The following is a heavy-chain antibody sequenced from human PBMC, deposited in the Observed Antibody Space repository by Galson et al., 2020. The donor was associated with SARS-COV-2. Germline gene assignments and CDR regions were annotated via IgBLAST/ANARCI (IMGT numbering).Heavy chain of an antibody. CDR3: SASLYSTWNYVDS. CDR2: IYYSGDT. Sequence: SETLSLTCTVSGGSISRSSYCWGWIRQPPGKGLEWIGSIYYSGDTYYNPSLKSRVTVSVDTSKSHFSLRLSSVTAADTAVYYCSASLYSTWNYVDSWGQGTLVTVSS. V-gene: IGHV4-39*07. J-gene: IGHJ4*02. CDR1: GGSISRSSYC. D-gene: IGHD1-1*01.